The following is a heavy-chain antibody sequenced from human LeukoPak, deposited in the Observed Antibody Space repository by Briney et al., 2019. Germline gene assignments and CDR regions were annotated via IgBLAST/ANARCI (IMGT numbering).Heavy chain of an antibody. CDR2: INSDGSST. CDR3: ARAGIAGRPPDY. D-gene: IGHD6-6*01. Sequence: GGSLRLSCAASGFTFSSYWMHWVRQVPGKGLVWVSRINSDGSSTSYADSVKGRFTISRDNAKNTPYVQVNSLRVEDTAVYYCARAGIAGRPPDYWGQGTLVTVSS. CDR1: GFTFSSYW. V-gene: IGHV3-74*01. J-gene: IGHJ4*02.